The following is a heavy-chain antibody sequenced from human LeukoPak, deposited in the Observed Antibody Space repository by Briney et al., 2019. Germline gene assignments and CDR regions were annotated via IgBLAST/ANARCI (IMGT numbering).Heavy chain of an antibody. D-gene: IGHD6-19*01. Sequence: GGSLRLSCAASGFTFSRHAMNWVRQAPGKGLEWVSGISGSGSGGSTYYADSVKGRFTISRDNSKNTLYLQMNSLRDEDTAVYYCAKFLAGVAVAGTDFDYWGQGTLVAVSS. J-gene: IGHJ4*02. CDR3: AKFLAGVAVAGTDFDY. CDR2: ISGSGSGGST. V-gene: IGHV3-23*01. CDR1: GFTFSRHA.